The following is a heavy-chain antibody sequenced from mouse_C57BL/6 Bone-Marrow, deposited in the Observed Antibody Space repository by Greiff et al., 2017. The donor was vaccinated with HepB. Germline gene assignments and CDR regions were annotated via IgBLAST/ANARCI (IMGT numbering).Heavy chain of an antibody. CDR2: INPNNGGT. CDR1: GYTFTDYN. D-gene: IGHD2-1*01. V-gene: IGHV1-18*01. Sequence: EVKLVESGPELVKPGASVKIPCKASGYTFTDYNMDWVKQSHGKSLEWIGDINPNNGGTIYNQKFKGKATLTVDKSSSTAYMELRSLTSEDTAVYYCARPNYSYYYAMDYWGQGTSVTVSS. CDR3: ARPNYSYYYAMDY. J-gene: IGHJ4*01.